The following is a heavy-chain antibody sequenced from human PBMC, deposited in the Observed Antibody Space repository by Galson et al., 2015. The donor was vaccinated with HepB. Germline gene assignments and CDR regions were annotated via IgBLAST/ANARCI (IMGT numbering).Heavy chain of an antibody. CDR2: IIPIFGTA. CDR3: AGTYYYDSSGSLDAFDI. V-gene: IGHV1-69*06. J-gene: IGHJ3*02. D-gene: IGHD3-22*01. CDR1: GGTFSSYA. Sequence: SVKVSCKASGGTFSSYAISWVRQAPGQGLEWMGGIIPIFGTANYAQKFQGRVTITADKSTSTAYMELSSLRSEDTAVYYCAGTYYYDSSGSLDAFDIWGQGTMVTVSS.